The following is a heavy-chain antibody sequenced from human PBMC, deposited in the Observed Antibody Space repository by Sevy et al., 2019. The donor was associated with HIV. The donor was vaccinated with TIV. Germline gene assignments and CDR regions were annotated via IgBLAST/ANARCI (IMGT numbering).Heavy chain of an antibody. J-gene: IGHJ4*02. Sequence: GGSLRLSCAISGFTVNDKYIIWVRQAPGKGLEWVSVIFSSGSTYYADAAKGRFSISRDNAKNTVDLHMNSVRGEDAAVDYYESVFLSYCSGWSYFDYWGQGTLVTVSS. V-gene: IGHV3-66*02. D-gene: IGHD6-19*01. CDR2: IFSSGST. CDR1: GFTVNDKY. CDR3: ESVFLSYCSGWSYFDY.